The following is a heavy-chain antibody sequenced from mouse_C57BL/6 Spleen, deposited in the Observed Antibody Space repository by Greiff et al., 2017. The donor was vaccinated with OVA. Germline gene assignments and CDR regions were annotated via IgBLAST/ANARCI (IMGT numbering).Heavy chain of an antibody. CDR3: ANASYYGSSHAFAY. CDR2: INPNYGTT. J-gene: IGHJ3*01. D-gene: IGHD1-1*01. Sequence: VQLQQSGPELVKPGASVKISCKASGYSFTDYNMNWVKQSNGKSLEWIGVINPNYGTTSYNQKFKGKATLTVDQSSSTAYMQLNSLTSEDSAVYYCANASYYGSSHAFAYWGQGTLVTVSA. CDR1: GYSFTDYN. V-gene: IGHV1-39*01.